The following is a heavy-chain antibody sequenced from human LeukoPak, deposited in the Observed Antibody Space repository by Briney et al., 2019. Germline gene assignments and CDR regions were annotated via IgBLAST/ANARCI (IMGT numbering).Heavy chain of an antibody. J-gene: IGHJ4*02. D-gene: IGHD4-17*01. CDR2: LGNSGTT. CDR1: GLTLNRYA. CDR3: ARGDDYGDRSIWLY. Sequence: GGSLRLSCAGSGLTLNRYAMRWVRRPPGRGLEWVSSLGNSGTTNYAEAVEGRFTIYRDDSKNTRYLQMVSLRAEDTAVYFCARGDDYGDRSIWLYWGRGTQVTGPS. V-gene: IGHV3-23*01.